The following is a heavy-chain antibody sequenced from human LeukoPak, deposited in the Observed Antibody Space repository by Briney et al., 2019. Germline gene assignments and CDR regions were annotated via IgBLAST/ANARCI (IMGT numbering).Heavy chain of an antibody. J-gene: IGHJ6*03. CDR2: IYHSGST. D-gene: IGHD2-15*01. Sequence: SGTLSLTCAVSGGSISSSNWWSWVRQPPGKGLEWIGEIYHSGSTNYNPSLKSRVTISVDTSKNQFSLKLSSVTAADTAVYYCARKGASPASRYCSGGSCYRGYYYYYYMDVWGKGTTVTISS. V-gene: IGHV4-4*02. CDR1: GGSISSSNW. CDR3: ARKGASPASRYCSGGSCYRGYYYYYYMDV.